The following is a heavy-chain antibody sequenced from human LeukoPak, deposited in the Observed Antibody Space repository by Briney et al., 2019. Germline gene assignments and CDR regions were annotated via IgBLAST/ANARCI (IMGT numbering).Heavy chain of an antibody. V-gene: IGHV4-4*07. Sequence: SETLSLTCTVSVGSIRGYYWTWIRQPAGKELEWIGRIYSSGTAYYNPSLESRVTISLDTSRNQFSLKMTSMTAADTAVYYCASNYDFWSGYPFDYWGQGTLVTVSS. CDR3: ASNYDFWSGYPFDY. D-gene: IGHD3-3*01. CDR2: IYSSGTA. CDR1: VGSIRGYY. J-gene: IGHJ4*02.